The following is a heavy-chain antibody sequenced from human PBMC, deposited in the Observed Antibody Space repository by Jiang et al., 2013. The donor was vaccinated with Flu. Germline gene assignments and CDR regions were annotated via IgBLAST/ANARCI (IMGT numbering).Heavy chain of an antibody. V-gene: IGHV6-1*01. CDR1: GDSVSSFHAV. J-gene: IGHJ5*02. D-gene: IGHD4-23*01. Sequence: SLTCAISGDSVSSFHAVWTWIRQSPSRGLEWLGRTYYRSSWSTDYASSVKGRITVNVDTSKNQFSLHLHSVTPEDTAVYYCARQIGGGLNWFDPWGQGTLVTVSA. CDR3: ARQIGGGLNWFDP. CDR2: TYYRSSWST.